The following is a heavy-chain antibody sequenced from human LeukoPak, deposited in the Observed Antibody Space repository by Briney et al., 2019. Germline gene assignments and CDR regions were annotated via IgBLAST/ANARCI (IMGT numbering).Heavy chain of an antibody. V-gene: IGHV1-3*01. CDR2: INAGNGNT. CDR1: GYTFTIYA. J-gene: IGHJ3*02. Sequence: ASVKVSCKASGYTFTIYAMHWVRQAPGQRLEWMGWINAGNGNTKYSQKFQGRVTITRDTSASTAYMELSSLRSEDTAVYYCAREGGAGYYNADAFDIWGQGTMVTVSS. CDR3: AREGGAGYYNADAFDI. D-gene: IGHD3-9*01.